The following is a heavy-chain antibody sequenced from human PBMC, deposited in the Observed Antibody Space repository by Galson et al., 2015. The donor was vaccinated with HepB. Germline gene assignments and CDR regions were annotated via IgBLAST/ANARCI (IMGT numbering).Heavy chain of an antibody. V-gene: IGHV3-30*18. CDR2: ISYDGSNK. J-gene: IGHJ4*02. CDR3: AKDWTPVTVPPGYFEY. D-gene: IGHD4-17*01. CDR1: RFTFSNCG. Sequence: SLRLSCAASRFTFSNCGMHWVRQPPGKGLEWVAVISYDGSNKYYADSVRGRFTISRDNSKNTLYLQMNSLRAEDTAVYYCAKDWTPVTVPPGYFEYWGQGTLVTVSS.